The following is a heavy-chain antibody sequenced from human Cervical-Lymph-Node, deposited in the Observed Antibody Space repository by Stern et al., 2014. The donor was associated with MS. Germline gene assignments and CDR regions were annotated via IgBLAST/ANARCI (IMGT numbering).Heavy chain of an antibody. J-gene: IGHJ4*02. CDR2: MYSGGAT. CDR1: GVTVDGRY. CDR3: ARDSTSPGRWGY. V-gene: IGHV3-66*02. D-gene: IGHD2-2*01. Sequence: VQLVESGGGLVQPGGSLRLSCEASGVTVDGRYMSWVRQAPGTGLDWVSVMYSGGATLYADSVKGRFSISRDDSKNMLYLQMNSLRGDDTAVYYCARDSTSPGRWGYWGQGALVTVSS.